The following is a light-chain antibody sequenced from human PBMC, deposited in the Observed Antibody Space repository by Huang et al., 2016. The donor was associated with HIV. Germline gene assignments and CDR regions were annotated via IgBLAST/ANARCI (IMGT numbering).Light chain of an antibody. CDR3: QQTYSSPRT. V-gene: IGKV1-39*01. CDR2: AAS. J-gene: IGKJ1*01. Sequence: DIQMTQSPSSLSASVGDRVTITCRASQTINSYLHWYQQKPGKAPQLLIYAASNLQSGFPSMFSGGGSGTDFTLTISSLQPEDFATYYCQQTYSSPRTFGQGTKVDIK. CDR1: QTINSY.